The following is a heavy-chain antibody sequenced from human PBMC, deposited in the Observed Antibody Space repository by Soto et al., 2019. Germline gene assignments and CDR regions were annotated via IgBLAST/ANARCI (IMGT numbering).Heavy chain of an antibody. CDR2: IYYSGST. Sequence: SETLSLTCTVSGGSISSYYWSWIRQPPGKGLEWIGYIYYSGSTNYNPSLKSRVTISVDTSKNQFSLKLSSVTAAHTAVYYCARVLTDPYYFDYWGQGTLVTVSS. CDR3: ARVLTDPYYFDY. V-gene: IGHV4-59*01. CDR1: GGSISSYY. J-gene: IGHJ4*02.